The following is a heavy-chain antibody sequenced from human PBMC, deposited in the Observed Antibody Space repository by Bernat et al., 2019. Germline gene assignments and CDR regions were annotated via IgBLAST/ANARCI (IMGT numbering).Heavy chain of an antibody. V-gene: IGHV3-30*01. CDR3: ARGGRSRADDAFDI. CDR2: ISYDGSNK. J-gene: IGHJ3*02. D-gene: IGHD2-15*01. CDR1: GFTFSSYA. Sequence: QVQLVESGGGVVQPGRSLRLSCAASGFTFSSYAMHWVRQAPGKGLEWVAVISYDGSNKYYADSVKGRFTISRDNSKNTLYLQMNSLRAEDTAVYYCARGGRSRADDAFDIWGQGTMVTVSS.